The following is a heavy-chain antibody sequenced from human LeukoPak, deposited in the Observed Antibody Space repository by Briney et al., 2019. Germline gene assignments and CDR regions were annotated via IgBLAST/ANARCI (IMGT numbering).Heavy chain of an antibody. D-gene: IGHD6-13*01. CDR2: MNPNSGNT. J-gene: IGHJ4*02. Sequence: ASVKVSCKASGYTFTGYYMHWVRQAPGQGLEWMGWMNPNSGNTGYAQKFQGRVTMTRNTSISTAYMELSSLRSEDTAVYYCARARFRTIAAAPDYWGQGTLVTVSS. CDR3: ARARFRTIAAAPDY. CDR1: GYTFTGYY. V-gene: IGHV1-8*02.